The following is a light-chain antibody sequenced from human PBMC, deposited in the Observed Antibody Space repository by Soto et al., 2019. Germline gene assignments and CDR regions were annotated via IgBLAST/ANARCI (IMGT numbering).Light chain of an antibody. CDR3: QQYNNWGT. CDR2: GAS. Sequence: EIVMTQSPATLSVSPGERATLSCRASQSVSSNLAWYQQKPGQAPRLLLYGASPRAPGIPARFSGSGSGTEFTLTISSLHSEDFAVYYSQQYNNWGTFGQGTKVEIK. J-gene: IGKJ1*01. V-gene: IGKV3-15*01. CDR1: QSVSSN.